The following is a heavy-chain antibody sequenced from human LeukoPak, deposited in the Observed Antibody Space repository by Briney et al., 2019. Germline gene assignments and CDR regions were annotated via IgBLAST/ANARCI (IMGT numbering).Heavy chain of an antibody. V-gene: IGHV4-59*01. CDR3: ARGRVSSSTWHSTYYYYFYMDV. D-gene: IGHD4-11*01. J-gene: IGHJ6*03. Sequence: PSETLSLTCTVSGGSISSYYWTWIRQPPGKGLEWIGYIDHTGTTNYNPSLNSRVTISRDTSKNHLSLQLSSVTAADTAVYFCARGRVSSSTWHSTYYYYFYMDVWGKGTTVTVSS. CDR1: GGSISSYY. CDR2: IDHTGTT.